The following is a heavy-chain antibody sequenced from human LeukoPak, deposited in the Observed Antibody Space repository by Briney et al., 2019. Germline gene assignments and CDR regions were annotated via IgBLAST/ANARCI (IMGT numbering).Heavy chain of an antibody. D-gene: IGHD2-2*01. CDR2: IYTSGST. CDR3: ARVYCSSTSCLFDY. CDR1: GGSFSSYY. J-gene: IGHJ4*02. Sequence: KSSETLSLTCTVFGGSFSSYYWSWIRQPAGKGLEWIGRIYTSGSTNYSPSLKSRVTMSVDTSKNQFSLSLSSVTAAATAVYYCARVYCSSTSCLFDYWGQGTLVTVSS. V-gene: IGHV4-4*07.